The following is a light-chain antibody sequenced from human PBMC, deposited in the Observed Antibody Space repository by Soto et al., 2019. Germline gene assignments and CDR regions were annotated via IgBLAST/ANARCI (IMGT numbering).Light chain of an antibody. V-gene: IGKV3-15*01. Sequence: EIVLTQSPGTLSLYPWERATLSCMGSQSVSNDLALHQHQPGQAPRLLIYGASTRATSFPARFSGSGSGADFTLTISSLQSEDFAVYYCQQYNNWPWTFGQGSKVAIK. CDR1: QSVSND. CDR2: GAS. J-gene: IGKJ1*01. CDR3: QQYNNWPWT.